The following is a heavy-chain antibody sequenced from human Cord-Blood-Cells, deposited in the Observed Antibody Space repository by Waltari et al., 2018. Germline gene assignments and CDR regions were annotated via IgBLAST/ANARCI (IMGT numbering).Heavy chain of an antibody. CDR2: SGGSGGST. CDR3: AKDYRRIAARLDY. V-gene: IGHV3-23*04. J-gene: IGHJ4*02. Sequence: EVQLVESGGGLVQPGGSLRLSCAASGFTFSNYAMSWVRQAPGKGVEWVSASGGSGGSTDYADSLKGRCTISRDKSKNTLYLQMNSLRAEDTAVYYCAKDYRRIAARLDYWGQGTLVTVSS. CDR1: GFTFSNYA. D-gene: IGHD6-6*01.